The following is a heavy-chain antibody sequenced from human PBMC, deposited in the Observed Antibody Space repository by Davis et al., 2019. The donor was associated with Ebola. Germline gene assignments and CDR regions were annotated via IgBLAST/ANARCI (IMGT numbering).Heavy chain of an antibody. Sequence: AASVKVSCKASGYSFNDYYMHWVRQAPGQGLEWMGRINPNSGGTVFAQAFLGRVTMTRDTSISTAYMELINLTSDDTAVYYCARDSRLSHDYDGGSYPSGYWGQGTLVTVSS. CDR2: INPNSGGT. CDR3: ARDSRLSHDYDGGSYPSGY. D-gene: IGHD3-16*02. V-gene: IGHV1-2*06. J-gene: IGHJ4*02. CDR1: GYSFNDYY.